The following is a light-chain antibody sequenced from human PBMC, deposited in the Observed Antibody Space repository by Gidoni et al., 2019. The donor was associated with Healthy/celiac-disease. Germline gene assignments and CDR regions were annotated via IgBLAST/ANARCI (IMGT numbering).Light chain of an antibody. CDR1: QSLLHSNGYNY. CDR2: LGS. Sequence: DIVMTQSPLSLLVTLGEPASISCRSSQSLLHSNGYNYLDWYLQKPGPSPQLLIYLGSSRASGVPDRFSGSGSGTDFTLKISRVEAEDVGVYYCMQALQTGWTFGQGTKVEIK. J-gene: IGKJ1*01. CDR3: MQALQTGWT. V-gene: IGKV2-28*01.